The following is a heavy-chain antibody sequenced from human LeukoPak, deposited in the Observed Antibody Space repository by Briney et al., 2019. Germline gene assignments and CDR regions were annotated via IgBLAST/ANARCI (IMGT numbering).Heavy chain of an antibody. D-gene: IGHD1-26*01. CDR3: ARGKPASGSFYKDQYHYMDV. CDR2: ISAYNGNT. J-gene: IGHJ6*03. V-gene: IGHV1-18*01. CDR1: GYTFTSYG. Sequence: GASVKVSCKASGYTFTSYGISWVRQAPGQGLEWMGWISAYNGNTNYAQKLQGRVTITADESTNTAYMEMSSLKSEDTAIYYCARGKPASGSFYKDQYHYMDVWGKGTAVTISS.